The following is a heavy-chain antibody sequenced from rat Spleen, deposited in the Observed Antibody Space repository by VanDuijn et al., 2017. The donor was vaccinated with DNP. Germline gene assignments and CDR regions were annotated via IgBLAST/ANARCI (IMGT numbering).Heavy chain of an antibody. Sequence: EVQLQESGPGLVESSQSLSLTCSVTGYSITRNYRWNWIRKFPGNKLEWMGYINSADSTYYNPSLKRRISITRDTSKNQFFLQVNSVRNADTATYYCAIQLVVFDYWGQGVMVIISS. J-gene: IGHJ2*01. CDR1: GYSITRNYR. CDR2: INSADST. D-gene: IGHD5-1*01. V-gene: IGHV3-3*01. CDR3: AIQLVVFDY.